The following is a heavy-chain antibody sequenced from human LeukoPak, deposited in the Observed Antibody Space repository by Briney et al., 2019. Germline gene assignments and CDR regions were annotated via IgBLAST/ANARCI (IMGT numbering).Heavy chain of an antibody. CDR3: ARVASSGAPHY. CDR2: ISTSGSFI. CDR1: GFTFSSYS. D-gene: IGHD6-19*01. J-gene: IGHJ4*02. V-gene: IGHV3-21*01. Sequence: GGSLRLSCAASGFTFSSYSMNWVRQAPGKGLEWASSISTSGSFIYYADSLKGRFTISRDNARNSLYLQMNRLRAEDTAVYYCARVASSGAPHYWGQGTLVTVSS.